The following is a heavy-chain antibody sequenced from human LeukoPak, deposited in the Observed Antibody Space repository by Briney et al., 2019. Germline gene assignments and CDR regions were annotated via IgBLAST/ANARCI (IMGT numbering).Heavy chain of an antibody. Sequence: GESLKISCKGSGYSFTSYWIGWVRQMPGKGLEWMGIIYVGDSDTRYSPSFQGQVTISADKSISTAYLQWSSLRAEDTAVYYCARDGGQKWELLGGWDYWGQGTLVTVSS. CDR1: GYSFTSYW. J-gene: IGHJ4*02. V-gene: IGHV5-51*01. CDR2: IYVGDSDT. CDR3: ARDGGQKWELLGGWDY. D-gene: IGHD1-26*01.